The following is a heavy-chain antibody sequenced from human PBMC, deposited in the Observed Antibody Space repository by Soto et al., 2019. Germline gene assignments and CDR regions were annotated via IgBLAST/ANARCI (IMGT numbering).Heavy chain of an antibody. CDR1: GGSISSGGYY. J-gene: IGHJ4*02. CDR3: ARAQDGYYFDY. D-gene: IGHD2-15*01. CDR2: IYYSGST. Sequence: PSETLSLTCTVSGGSISSGGYYWSWIRQHPGKGLEWIGYIYYSGSTYYNPSLKSRVTISVDTSKNQFSLNLNSVTAADTAIYYCARAQDGYYFDYWGQGTLVTVSS. V-gene: IGHV4-31*03.